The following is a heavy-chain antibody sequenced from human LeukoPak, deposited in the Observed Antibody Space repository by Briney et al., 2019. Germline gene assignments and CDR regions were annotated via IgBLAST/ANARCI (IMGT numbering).Heavy chain of an antibody. Sequence: SVKVSCKASGGTFSSYAISWVRQAPGQGLEWMGRIIPIFVTANYAQKFQGRVTITADESTSTAYMELSSLRSEDTAMYYCARGPTLVRGVIMPDSVGGMDVWGQGTTVTVSS. CDR3: ARGPTLVRGVIMPDSVGGMDV. CDR2: IIPIFVTA. D-gene: IGHD3-10*01. CDR1: GGTFSSYA. V-gene: IGHV1-69*13. J-gene: IGHJ6*02.